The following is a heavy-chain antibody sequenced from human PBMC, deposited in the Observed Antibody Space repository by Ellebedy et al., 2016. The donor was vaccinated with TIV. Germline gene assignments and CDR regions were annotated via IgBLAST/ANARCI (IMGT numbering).Heavy chain of an antibody. J-gene: IGHJ4*02. V-gene: IGHV3-23*01. CDR1: GFALTTPA. Sequence: GESLKISXEASGFALTTPAMAWVRQAPGKGLEWVAAISDSGRSAYYADSVEGRFTMSRDHSRVFLQMNSLRVDDTAVYYCAKLGGWGGSQWLIKGFYDHWGQGTLVAVSS. CDR3: AKLGGWGGSQWLIKGFYDH. CDR2: ISDSGRSA. D-gene: IGHD3-16*01.